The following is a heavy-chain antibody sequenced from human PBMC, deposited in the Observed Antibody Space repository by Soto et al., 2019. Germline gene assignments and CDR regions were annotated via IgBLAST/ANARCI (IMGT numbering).Heavy chain of an antibody. CDR3: ARGYDFWSGPTLGYSFDY. Sequence: ASVKVSCKASGYTFTSYGISWVRQAPGQGLEWMGWISAYNGNTNYAQKLQGRVTMTTDTSTSTAYMELRSLRSEDTAVYYCARGYDFWSGPTLGYSFDYWGQGTMVTV. J-gene: IGHJ4*02. V-gene: IGHV1-18*01. CDR2: ISAYNGNT. CDR1: GYTFTSYG. D-gene: IGHD3-3*01.